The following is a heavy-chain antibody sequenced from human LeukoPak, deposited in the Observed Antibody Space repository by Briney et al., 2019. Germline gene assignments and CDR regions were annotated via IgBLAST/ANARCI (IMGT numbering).Heavy chain of an antibody. Sequence: SGGSLTLSCAASGFTFSSYAMSWVRQAPGKGLEWVSAICGSGGSTYYADPEKGRFPVSRNNSKNTLYLQMNSLRAEDTAVYYCAKERCGGGSCASFDIWGQGTMVTVSS. D-gene: IGHD2-15*01. V-gene: IGHV3-23*01. CDR1: GFTFSSYA. CDR2: ICGSGGST. J-gene: IGHJ3*02. CDR3: AKERCGGGSCASFDI.